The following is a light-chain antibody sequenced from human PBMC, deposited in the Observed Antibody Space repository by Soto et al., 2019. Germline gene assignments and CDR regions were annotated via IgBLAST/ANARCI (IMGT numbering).Light chain of an antibody. J-gene: IGKJ4*01. CDR3: QEYGRALA. V-gene: IGKV3-20*01. CDR2: VAS. CDR1: QSVSSSH. Sequence: EIVLTQSPGTLSLSPGERATLSCRASQSVSSSHLAWYQQKPGQAPRLPIYVASCRATGIPDRFSGSGSGTDFTLTISRLEPEAFAVYYCQEYGRALAFGGGTKVVIK.